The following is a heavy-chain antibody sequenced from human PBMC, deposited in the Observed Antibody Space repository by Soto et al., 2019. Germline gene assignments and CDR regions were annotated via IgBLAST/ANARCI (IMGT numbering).Heavy chain of an antibody. D-gene: IGHD6-13*01. CDR2: IYYSGST. CDR1: GGSISSYY. CDR3: ARRYSSAFDI. J-gene: IGHJ3*02. Sequence: QVQLQESGPGLVKPSETLSLTCTVSGGSISSYYWSWIRKPPGKGLEWIGYIYYSGSTNYNPSLKSRVTIPVDTSKNQFSRKLSSVTAADTDVYYCARRYSSAFDIWGQGTMVTVSS. V-gene: IGHV4-59*08.